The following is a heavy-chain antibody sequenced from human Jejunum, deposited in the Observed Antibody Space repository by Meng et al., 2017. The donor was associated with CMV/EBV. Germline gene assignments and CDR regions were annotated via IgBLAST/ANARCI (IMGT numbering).Heavy chain of an antibody. CDR2: INYSGTT. D-gene: IGHD2-2*02. CDR1: FSSSSYY. Sequence: FSSSSYYWGSMRQPPVTGLEWVGSINYSGTTYYTPSLRSRVTISLDTSKMQFSLRLNSVTAADTAVYYCARGCYTTSCYRGSFDCWGQGKLVTVSS. V-gene: IGHV4-39*07. J-gene: IGHJ4*02. CDR3: ARGCYTTSCYRGSFDC.